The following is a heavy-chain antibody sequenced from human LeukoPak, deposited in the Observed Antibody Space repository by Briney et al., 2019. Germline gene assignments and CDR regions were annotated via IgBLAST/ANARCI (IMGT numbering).Heavy chain of an antibody. J-gene: IGHJ4*02. D-gene: IGHD3-22*01. CDR3: ARDYYDGGGFFDY. CDR2: ISSSGSTI. CDR1: GFTFSDYY. Sequence: GGSLRLSCAPSGFTFSDYYMSWIRQAPGKGLEWVSYISSSGSTIYYADSVKGRFTISRDNAKNSLNLQMNNLRAEDTAVYYCARDYYDGGGFFDYWGQGALVTVSS. V-gene: IGHV3-11*04.